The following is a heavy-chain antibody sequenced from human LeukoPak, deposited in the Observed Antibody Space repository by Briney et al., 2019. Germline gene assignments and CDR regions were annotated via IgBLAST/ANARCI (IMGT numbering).Heavy chain of an antibody. V-gene: IGHV4-34*01. D-gene: IGHD5-18*01. CDR2: INHSGST. CDR3: ARCRYSYGYRRWFDP. Sequence: SETPSLTCAVYGGSFSGYYWSWIRQPPGKGLEWIGEINHSGSTNYNPSLKSRVTISVDTSKNQFSLKLSSVAAADTAVYYCARCRYSYGYRRWFDPWGQGTLVTVSS. CDR1: GGSFSGYY. J-gene: IGHJ5*02.